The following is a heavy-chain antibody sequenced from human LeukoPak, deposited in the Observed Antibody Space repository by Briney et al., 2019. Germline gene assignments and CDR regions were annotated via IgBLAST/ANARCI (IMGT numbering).Heavy chain of an antibody. D-gene: IGHD3-10*01. V-gene: IGHV3-7*03. CDR3: ARDWVAGVPFDAFDI. Sequence: GGSLRLSCAASGFTLSSYWMSWVRQAPGKGLEWVANIKEDGSEKYYVDSAKGRFTISRDNAKNSLYLHMNSLTAEDTATYYCARDWVAGVPFDAFDIWGQGTMVSVSS. CDR1: GFTLSSYW. J-gene: IGHJ3*02. CDR2: IKEDGSEK.